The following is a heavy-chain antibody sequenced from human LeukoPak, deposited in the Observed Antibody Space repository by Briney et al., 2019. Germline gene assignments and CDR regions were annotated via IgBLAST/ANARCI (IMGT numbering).Heavy chain of an antibody. CDR2: IYYSGIT. CDR1: GGSISTYY. J-gene: IGHJ2*01. Sequence: SETLSLTCTVSGGSISTYYWTWIRQPPGRGLEWIGYIYYSGITNYNPSLKSRVTISVDTSKNQFSLKLSSVTAADTAVYYCARRTYFDLWGRGTLVTVSS. V-gene: IGHV4-59*08. CDR3: ARRTYFDL.